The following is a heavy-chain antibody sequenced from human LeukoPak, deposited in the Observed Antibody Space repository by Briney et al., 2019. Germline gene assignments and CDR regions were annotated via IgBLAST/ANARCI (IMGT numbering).Heavy chain of an antibody. CDR2: ISYDGSNK. D-gene: IGHD3-22*01. CDR3: ARDTSFRGQWLLPPPDY. Sequence: GGSLRLSCAASGFTFSSYDMHWVRQAPGKGLEWVAVISYDGSNKYYADSVKGRFTISRDNSKNTLYLQMNSLRAEDTAVYYCARDTSFRGQWLLPPPDYWGQGTLVTVSS. J-gene: IGHJ4*02. V-gene: IGHV3-30-3*01. CDR1: GFTFSSYD.